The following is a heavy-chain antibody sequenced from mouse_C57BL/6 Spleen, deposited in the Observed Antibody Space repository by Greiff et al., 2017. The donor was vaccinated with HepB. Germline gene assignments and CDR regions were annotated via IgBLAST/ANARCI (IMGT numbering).Heavy chain of an antibody. Sequence: VKLMESGAELVKPGASVKLSCKASGYTFTSYWMHWVKQRPGQGLEWIGMIHPNSGSTNYNEKFKSKATLTVDKSSSTAYMQLSSLTSEDSAGYYCARQQGPYYFDYWGQGTTLTVSS. J-gene: IGHJ2*01. CDR1: GYTFTSYW. D-gene: IGHD4-1*02. V-gene: IGHV1-64*01. CDR3: ARQQGPYYFDY. CDR2: IHPNSGST.